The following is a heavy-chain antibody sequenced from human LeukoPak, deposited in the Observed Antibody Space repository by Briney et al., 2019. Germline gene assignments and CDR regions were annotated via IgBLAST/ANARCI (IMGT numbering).Heavy chain of an antibody. CDR1: KFTFMNYA. CDR3: AKGTTVTHYGMDV. Sequence: TGGSLRLSCTASKFTFMNYAMHWVRQAPGKGLEWVSGISWNSGSKGYVDSVKGRFTISRDNAKNSLYLQMNSLSAEDTALYYCAKGTTVTHYGMDVWGQGTTVTVSS. CDR2: ISWNSGSK. J-gene: IGHJ6*02. V-gene: IGHV3-9*01. D-gene: IGHD4-17*01.